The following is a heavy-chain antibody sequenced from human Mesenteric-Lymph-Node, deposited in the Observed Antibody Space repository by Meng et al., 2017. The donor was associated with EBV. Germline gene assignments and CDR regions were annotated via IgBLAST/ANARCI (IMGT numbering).Heavy chain of an antibody. CDR3: ARLLAVPGTPSNTFDF. J-gene: IGHJ4*02. CDR1: GGSLSTSHW. CDR2: IYHGGYT. D-gene: IGHD6-19*01. V-gene: IGHV4-4*02. Sequence: RLQESGLGLVKASATRSRTCTVSGGSLSTSHWWTWVRQPPGKGLEWIGEIYHGGYTNYNPSLKSRVTISVDMSKNQFSLKLSSVTAADTAVYYCARLLAVPGTPSNTFDFWGQGTLVTVSS.